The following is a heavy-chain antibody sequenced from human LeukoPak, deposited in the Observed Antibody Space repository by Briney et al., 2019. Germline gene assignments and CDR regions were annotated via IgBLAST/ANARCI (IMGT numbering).Heavy chain of an antibody. J-gene: IGHJ5*02. V-gene: IGHV3-11*05. D-gene: IGHD6-13*01. CDR1: EFSFPVYY. Sequence: GWSLRLSCVAFEFSFPVYYMSSIRQAQGKGLEWVTYISSNNSYTNYAESGKGPFTISRDNTKNSLYLQMNSLRAEDTAVYYCAREFMVAAGSFDPWGQGTLVAVSS. CDR2: ISSNNSYT. CDR3: AREFMVAAGSFDP.